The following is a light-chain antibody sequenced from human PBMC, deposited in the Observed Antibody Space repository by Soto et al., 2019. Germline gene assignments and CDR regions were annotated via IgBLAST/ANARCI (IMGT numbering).Light chain of an antibody. CDR3: CSYAGSSTFV. CDR1: SSNIGNNY. Sequence: QSVLTQPPSVSAAPGQKVTISCSGSSSNIGNNYVSWYQQHPGKAPKLMIYEGSKRPSGVSNRFSGSKSGNTASLTISGLQAEDEADYYCCSYAGSSTFVFGTGTKLTVL. CDR2: EGS. V-gene: IGLV2-23*03. J-gene: IGLJ1*01.